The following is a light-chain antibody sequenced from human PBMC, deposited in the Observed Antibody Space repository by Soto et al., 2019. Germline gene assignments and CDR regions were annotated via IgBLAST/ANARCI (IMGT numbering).Light chain of an antibody. CDR1: QSVSTGY. CDR2: GVS. V-gene: IGKV3-20*01. J-gene: IGKJ1*01. Sequence: EIVLTQSPGTLSLSPGERATLSCRASQSVSTGYLAWYRQKPGQAPGLLIYGVSNRATGIPDRFSGSGSGTDFTLTISRLEPEDFAVYYCQHYGSSWTFGQGTKVDIK. CDR3: QHYGSSWT.